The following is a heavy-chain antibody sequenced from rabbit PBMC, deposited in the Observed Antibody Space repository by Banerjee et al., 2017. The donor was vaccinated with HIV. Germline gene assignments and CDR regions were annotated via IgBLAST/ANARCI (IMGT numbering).Heavy chain of an antibody. CDR2: IDPIFHIT. CDR3: ARDTSSSFSSYGMDL. D-gene: IGHD1-1*01. J-gene: IGHJ6*01. CDR1: GFDFSSYG. V-gene: IGHV1S47*01. Sequence: QEQLVESGGGLVQPTGSLTLTCKASGFDFSSYGVSWVRQAPGKGLEWIGYIDPIFHITTYANWVSGRFSISRENTQNTVYLQLDSLTVADTATYFCARDTSSSFSSYGMDLWGPGTLVTVS.